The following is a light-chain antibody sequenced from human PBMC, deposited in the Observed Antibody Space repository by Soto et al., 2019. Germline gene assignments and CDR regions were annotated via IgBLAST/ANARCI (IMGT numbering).Light chain of an antibody. V-gene: IGKV1-16*01. CDR2: AAS. CDR1: QGIGYY. J-gene: IGKJ4*01. Sequence: DIHMTQSPSSLSASVGDTVSLTCRASQGIGYYLAWLQQKPGKAPQALIYAASTLERGVPSRFSGSGSGTDFNLTISTLQPEDFATYYCQQYKSYPLTFGGGSKVE. CDR3: QQYKSYPLT.